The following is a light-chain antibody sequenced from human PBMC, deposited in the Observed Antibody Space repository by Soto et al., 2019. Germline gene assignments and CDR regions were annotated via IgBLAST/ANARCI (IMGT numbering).Light chain of an antibody. V-gene: IGKV3D-20*01. CDR2: DAS. CDR1: QSINNNY. Sequence: EIVLTQSPATLSLSPGERATLSCGASQSINNNYLAWYQQKPGLAPRLLIYDASTRAAGIPDRFSGSGSGTDITLTISRLEPEDFAVYYCQQFDNLITFGGGTKVEIK. CDR3: QQFDNLIT. J-gene: IGKJ4*01.